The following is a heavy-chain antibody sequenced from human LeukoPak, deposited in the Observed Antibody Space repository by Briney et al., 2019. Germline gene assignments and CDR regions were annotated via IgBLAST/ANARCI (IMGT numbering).Heavy chain of an antibody. J-gene: IGHJ4*02. CDR1: GLTFSSYS. CDR3: ASRRGAVAGGIDY. CDR2: ISSSSSYI. V-gene: IGHV3-21*01. Sequence: PGGSLRLSCAASGLTFSSYSMNWVRQAPGKGLEWVSSISSSSSYIYYADSLKGRFTISRDNAKNSLYLQMNSLRAEDTAVYYCASRRGAVAGGIDYWGQGTLVTVSS. D-gene: IGHD6-19*01.